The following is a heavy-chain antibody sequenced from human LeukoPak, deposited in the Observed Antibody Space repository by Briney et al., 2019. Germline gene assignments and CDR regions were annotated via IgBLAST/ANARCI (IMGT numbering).Heavy chain of an antibody. V-gene: IGHV4-39*01. CDR1: GGSISSSSYY. CDR3: VIAAAGTDGGN. D-gene: IGHD6-13*01. J-gene: IGHJ4*02. Sequence: SETLSLTCTVSGGSISSSSYYWGWIRQPPGKGLEWIRSIYYSGSTYYNPSLKSRVTISVDTSKNQFSLKLSSVTAADTAVYYCVIAAAGTDGGNWGQGTLVTVSS. CDR2: IYYSGST.